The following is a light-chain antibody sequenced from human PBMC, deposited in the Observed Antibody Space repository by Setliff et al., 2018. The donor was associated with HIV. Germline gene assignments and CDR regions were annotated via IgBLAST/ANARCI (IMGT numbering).Light chain of an antibody. Sequence: QSALAQPASVSGSPGQSVSISCTGSGRDLGGFNFVSWYRQYPGKAPQLIIYEVTNRPSGVSSRFSGSKSGNTASLTISGLQAEDEADYYCCSCTSTSPCAFGTGTKGTVL. CDR3: CSCTSTSPCA. J-gene: IGLJ1*01. CDR1: GRDLGGFNF. CDR2: EVT. V-gene: IGLV2-14*01.